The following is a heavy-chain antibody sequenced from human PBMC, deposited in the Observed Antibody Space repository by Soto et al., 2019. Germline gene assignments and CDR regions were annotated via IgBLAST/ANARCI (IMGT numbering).Heavy chain of an antibody. V-gene: IGHV4-34*01. Sequence: SETLSLTCAVYGGSFSGYYWSWIRQPPGKGLEWIGEINHRGSTNYNPPLKSRVTISIDTSNNQFSLKLSSVTAADTAVYYCARGGRITGTPGLLAYLGQATLVPVS. CDR3: ARGGRITGTPGLLAY. J-gene: IGHJ4*02. D-gene: IGHD1-20*01. CDR2: INHRGST. CDR1: GGSFSGYY.